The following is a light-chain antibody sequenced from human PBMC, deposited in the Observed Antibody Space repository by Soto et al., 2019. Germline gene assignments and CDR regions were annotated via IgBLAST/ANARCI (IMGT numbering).Light chain of an antibody. V-gene: IGLV1-44*01. CDR1: SSNIGSNT. CDR2: SDN. CDR3: ASWDDGLHGYVV. Sequence: QSVLTQPPSASGTPGQRVTISCSGSSSNIGSNTVNWYRQLPGTAPKLLIFSDNQRPSGVPDRFSGSKSGTSASLAISGLQSEDEADYHCASWDDGLHGYVVFGGGTKLTVL. J-gene: IGLJ2*01.